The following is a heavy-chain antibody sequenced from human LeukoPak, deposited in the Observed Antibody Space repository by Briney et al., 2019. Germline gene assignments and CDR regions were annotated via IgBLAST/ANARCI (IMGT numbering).Heavy chain of an antibody. D-gene: IGHD3-22*01. Sequence: GASVTVSCKASGYTFTRNYMHWVRQAPGQGLEWMGVISPSGSSTSYAQKFQGRVTMTRDTSTSTVYMDLSSLRSEDTAVYYCAREGSDSSGYFDYWGLGTLVTVSS. CDR3: AREGSDSSGYFDY. V-gene: IGHV1-46*01. CDR2: ISPSGSST. J-gene: IGHJ4*02. CDR1: GYTFTRNY.